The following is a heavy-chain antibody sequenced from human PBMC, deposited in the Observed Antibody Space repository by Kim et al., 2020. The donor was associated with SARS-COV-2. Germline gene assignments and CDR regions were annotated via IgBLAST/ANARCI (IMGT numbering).Heavy chain of an antibody. CDR2: ISYDGSNK. V-gene: IGHV3-30-3*01. J-gene: IGHJ3*02. Sequence: GGSLRLSCAASGFTFSSYAMHWVRQAPGKGLEWVAVISYDGSNKYYADSVKGRFTISRDNSKNTLYLQMNSLRAEDTAVYYCASYDFWSGYLLDDAFDIWGQGTMVTVSS. D-gene: IGHD3-3*01. CDR3: ASYDFWSGYLLDDAFDI. CDR1: GFTFSSYA.